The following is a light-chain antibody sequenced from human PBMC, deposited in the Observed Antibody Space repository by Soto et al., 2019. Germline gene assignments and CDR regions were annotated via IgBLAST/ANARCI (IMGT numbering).Light chain of an antibody. CDR3: QQRSNWPPVT. V-gene: IGKV3-11*01. Sequence: EIVLTQSPATLSLSPEERATLSCRASQSVSSYLAWYQQKPGQAPRLLIYDASNRATGIPARFSGSGSGTDFTLTIRSLEPEEFAIYYCQQRSNWPPVTFGGGTKVEIK. CDR2: DAS. CDR1: QSVSSY. J-gene: IGKJ4*01.